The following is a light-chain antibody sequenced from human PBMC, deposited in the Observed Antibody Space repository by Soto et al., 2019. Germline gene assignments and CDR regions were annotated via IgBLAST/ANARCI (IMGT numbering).Light chain of an antibody. CDR1: SSNIGAGCE. CDR3: QSYDSSLSASYV. J-gene: IGLJ1*01. CDR2: GNT. Sequence: VLTQPPSVSGAPGQRVTISCTGCSSNIGAGCEVHWYQHLPGKAPKLLIYGNTNRPSGVPDRFSGSKSGTSASLAITGLQAEDEADYYCQSYDSSLSASYVFGVGTKVTV. V-gene: IGLV1-40*01.